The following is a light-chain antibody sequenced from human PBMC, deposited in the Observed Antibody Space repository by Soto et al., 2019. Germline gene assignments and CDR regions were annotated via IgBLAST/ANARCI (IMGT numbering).Light chain of an antibody. CDR3: QVWDSSSDHPV. CDR1: NIGSKS. J-gene: IGLJ2*01. Sequence: SYELTQPPSVSVAPGQTARITCGGNNIGSKSVHWYQQKPGQAPVLVVYDDSGRPSGIPERFSGSNSGNTATLTISRVEAGDEADYYCQVWDSSSDHPVFGVGTKVTVL. V-gene: IGLV3-21*02. CDR2: DDS.